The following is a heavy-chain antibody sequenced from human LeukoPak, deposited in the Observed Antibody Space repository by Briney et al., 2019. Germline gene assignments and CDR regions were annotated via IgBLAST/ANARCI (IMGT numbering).Heavy chain of an antibody. CDR1: GFTFSSYA. V-gene: IGHV3-23*01. D-gene: IGHD3-3*01. CDR2: ISGSGGST. CDR3: ANLYDFWSGYHQAFDY. J-gene: IGHJ4*02. Sequence: GGSLRLSCAASGFTFSSYAMSWVRQAPGKRLEWVSAISGSGGSTYYADSVKGRFTISRDNSKNTLYLQMNSLRAEDTAVYYCANLYDFWSGYHQAFDYWGQGTLVTVSS.